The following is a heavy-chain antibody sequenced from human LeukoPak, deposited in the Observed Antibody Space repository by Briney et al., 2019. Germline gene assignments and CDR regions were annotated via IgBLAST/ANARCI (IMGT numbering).Heavy chain of an antibody. V-gene: IGHV3-23*01. CDR2: ISGSGGST. J-gene: IGHJ6*02. D-gene: IGHD3-10*01. CDR3: AKSRGYYYYYGMDV. Sequence: GGSLRLSCAASGFTFSSYAMSWVRQAPRKGLEWVSAISGSGGSTYYADSVKGRFTISRDNSKNTLYLQMNSLRAEDTAVYYCAKSRGYYYYYGMDVWGQGTTVTVSS. CDR1: GFTFSSYA.